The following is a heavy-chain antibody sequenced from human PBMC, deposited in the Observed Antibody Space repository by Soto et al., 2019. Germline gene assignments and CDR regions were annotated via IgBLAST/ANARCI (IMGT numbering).Heavy chain of an antibody. V-gene: IGHV3-23*01. CDR3: AKGPTIFGVVIISEYYYGMDV. Sequence: EVQLLQSGGGLVQPGGSLRLSCVASGFILSTSAVSWVRQAPGKGLEWVSSISNSAATTYYADSVKGRFTISRDNSKNTLYLQMNSLRAEDTAVYFCAKGPTIFGVVIISEYYYGMDVWGQGTTVTVSS. CDR2: ISNSAATT. J-gene: IGHJ6*02. D-gene: IGHD3-3*01. CDR1: GFILSTSA.